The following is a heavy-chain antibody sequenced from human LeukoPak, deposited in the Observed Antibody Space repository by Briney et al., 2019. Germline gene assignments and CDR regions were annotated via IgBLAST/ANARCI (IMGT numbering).Heavy chain of an antibody. CDR2: IKSDGSST. CDR1: GFTFSSYW. J-gene: IGHJ4*02. Sequence: GGSLRLSCAASGFTFSSYWMHWVRQAPGKGLVWVSRIKSDGSSTSYADSVKGRFAISRDNSKNTLYLQMSSLRAEDTAVYYCAKATGLSGDYYDSSGYSEFDYWGQGTLVTVSS. V-gene: IGHV3-74*01. CDR3: AKATGLSGDYYDSSGYSEFDY. D-gene: IGHD3-22*01.